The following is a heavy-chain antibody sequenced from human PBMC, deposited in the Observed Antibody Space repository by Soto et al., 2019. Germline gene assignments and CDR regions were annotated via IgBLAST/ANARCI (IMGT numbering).Heavy chain of an antibody. CDR3: ARDPARGEPPFDY. CDR1: GFTFSIYG. CDR2: IWNDGTNK. Sequence: QVQLVESGGGVVQPGRSLRLSCAASGFTFSIYGMHWVRQAPGKGLEWVAVIWNDGTNKYYADSVQGRFTISRDNSKNTLYLQLTSLRAEDTALYQCARDPARGEPPFDYWGQGTLVTVSA. V-gene: IGHV3-33*01. J-gene: IGHJ4*02. D-gene: IGHD3-10*01.